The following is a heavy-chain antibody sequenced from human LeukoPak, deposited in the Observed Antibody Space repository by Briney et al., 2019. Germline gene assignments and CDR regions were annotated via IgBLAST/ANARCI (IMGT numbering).Heavy chain of an antibody. V-gene: IGHV4-38-2*02. CDR1: GHSIINSFY. D-gene: IGHD6-19*01. CDR2: IYYSGST. Sequence: SETLSLTCSVSGHSIINSFYWAWIRQSPGKGLEWIGSIYYSGSTYYNPSLKSRVTISVDTSKNQFSLKLSSVTAADTAVYYCARDPGDSSGSDYWGQGTLVTVSS. CDR3: ARDPGDSSGSDY. J-gene: IGHJ4*02.